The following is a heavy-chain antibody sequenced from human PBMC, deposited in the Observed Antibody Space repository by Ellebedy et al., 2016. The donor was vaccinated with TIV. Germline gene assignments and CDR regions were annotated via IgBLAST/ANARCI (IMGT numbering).Heavy chain of an antibody. J-gene: IGHJ5*02. Sequence: GESLKISCAASGFSFRSYWMSWVRQAPGKGLEWVANIYQDGSDEYYVDSVKGRFTISRDNDNKALFLQMNSLRVEDTAVYYCARRGSYGDYAAQINSWFDRWGRGTLVTVSS. D-gene: IGHD4-17*01. V-gene: IGHV3-7*01. CDR2: IYQDGSDE. CDR1: GFSFRSYW. CDR3: ARRGSYGDYAAQINSWFDR.